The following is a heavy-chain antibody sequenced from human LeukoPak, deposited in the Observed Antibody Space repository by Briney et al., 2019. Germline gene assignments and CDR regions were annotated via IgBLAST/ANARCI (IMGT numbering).Heavy chain of an antibody. D-gene: IGHD5-18*01. CDR2: ISGSGAST. J-gene: IGHJ4*02. CDR3: VKDRYSSAYYFEN. V-gene: IGHV3-23*01. CDR1: GFVFSTYA. Sequence: GGSLRLSCAASGFVFSTYAMSWVRQAPGRGLEWVSGISGSGASTYSANSVKGRFTISRDNSKNTLDLQMNSLRAEDTANYYCVKDRYSSAYYFENWGQGTLVTVSS.